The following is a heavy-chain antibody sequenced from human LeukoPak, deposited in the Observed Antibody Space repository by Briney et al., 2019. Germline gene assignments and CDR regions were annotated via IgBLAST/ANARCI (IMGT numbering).Heavy chain of an antibody. Sequence: GGSLRLSCAASGFTFSSYSMNWVRQAPGKGLEWVSVIYSGGSTYYADSVKGRFTISRDNSKNTLYLQMNSLRAEDTAVYYCARYDRGLEALGFDYWGQGTLVTVSS. V-gene: IGHV3-66*01. CDR2: IYSGGST. CDR1: GFTFSSYS. D-gene: IGHD3-9*01. CDR3: ARYDRGLEALGFDY. J-gene: IGHJ4*02.